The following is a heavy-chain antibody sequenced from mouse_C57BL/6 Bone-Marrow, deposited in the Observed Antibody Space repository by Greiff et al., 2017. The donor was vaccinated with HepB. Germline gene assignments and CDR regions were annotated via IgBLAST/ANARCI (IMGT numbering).Heavy chain of an antibody. Sequence: EVKLMESGGDLVKPGGSLKLSCAASGFTFSSYGMSWVRQTPDKRLEWVATISSGGSYTYYPDSVKGRFNISRDNAKNTLYLQMSSLKSEDTAMYYCARRNWVDYWGQGTTLTVSS. CDR1: GFTFSSYG. V-gene: IGHV5-6*02. J-gene: IGHJ2*01. D-gene: IGHD4-1*01. CDR2: ISSGGSYT. CDR3: ARRNWVDY.